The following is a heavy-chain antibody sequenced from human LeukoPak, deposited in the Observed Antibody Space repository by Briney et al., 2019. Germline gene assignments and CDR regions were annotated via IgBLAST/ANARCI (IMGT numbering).Heavy chain of an antibody. V-gene: IGHV4-59*08. Sequence: SETPSLNCTVSGGSISSYYWSWIRQPPGKGLEWIGYIYYSGSTNYNPSLKSRVTISVDTSKNQFSLKLISVTAADTAVYYCARLSVVAAGSFDYWGQGTQVTVSS. D-gene: IGHD2-15*01. CDR1: GGSISSYY. J-gene: IGHJ4*02. CDR2: IYYSGST. CDR3: ARLSVVAAGSFDY.